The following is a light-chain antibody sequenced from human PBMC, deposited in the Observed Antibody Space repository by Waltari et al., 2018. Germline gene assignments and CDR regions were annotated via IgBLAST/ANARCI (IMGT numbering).Light chain of an antibody. CDR2: DVS. CDR3: SSYSDSKTWV. Sequence: QSALTQPASVSGSPGQSITISCTGTISDVGGYNYVSWYQQHPGKAPKLLICDVSDRPSGISDRFSGSRSGNTASLAISGLQAEDEADYYGSSYSDSKTWVFGGGTKLTVL. CDR1: ISDVGGYNY. J-gene: IGLJ3*02. V-gene: IGLV2-14*03.